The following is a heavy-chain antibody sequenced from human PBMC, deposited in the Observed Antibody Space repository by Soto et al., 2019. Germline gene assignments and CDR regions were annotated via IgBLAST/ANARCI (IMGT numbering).Heavy chain of an antibody. CDR1: GYTFTSYD. D-gene: IGHD5-18*01. CDR3: ARGGVDPLVDTLYYGMDV. CDR2: MNPNSGNA. Sequence: QVQLVQSGAEVKKPGASVKVSCKASGYTFTSYDINWVRQATGQGLEWMGWMNPNSGNAGYAQKIQGRVTMTRNTSISTAYMELSSLRSEDTAVYYWARGGVDPLVDTLYYGMDVWGQGTTVTVSS. J-gene: IGHJ6*02. V-gene: IGHV1-8*01.